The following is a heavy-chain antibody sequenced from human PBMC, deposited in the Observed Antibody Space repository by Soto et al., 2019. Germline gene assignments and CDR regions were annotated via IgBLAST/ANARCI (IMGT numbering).Heavy chain of an antibody. D-gene: IGHD3-10*01. J-gene: IGHJ6*02. CDR2: INPSGGST. CDR3: AREVTMVRGVTRFLYYYGMDV. Sequence: ASVKVSCKASGYTFTSYYMHWVRQAPGQGLEWMGIINPSGGSTSYAQKFQGRVTMTRDTSTSTVYMELSSLRSEDTAVYYCAREVTMVRGVTRFLYYYGMDVWGQGTTVTVSS. CDR1: GYTFTSYY. V-gene: IGHV1-46*01.